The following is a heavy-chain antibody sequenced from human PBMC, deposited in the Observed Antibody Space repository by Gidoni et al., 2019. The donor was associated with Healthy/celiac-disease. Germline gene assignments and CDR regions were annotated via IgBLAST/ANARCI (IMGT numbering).Heavy chain of an antibody. J-gene: IGHJ4*02. Sequence: QLQLQESGPGLVKPSETLSLTCTVSGSSISSSSYYWGWIRQPPGKGLEWIGSIYYSGSTYYNPSLKSRVTISVDTSKNQFSLKLSSVTAADTAVYYCARRVAAAGFDYWGQGTLVTVSS. CDR3: ARRVAAAGFDY. V-gene: IGHV4-39*01. CDR1: GSSISSSSYY. CDR2: IYYSGST. D-gene: IGHD6-13*01.